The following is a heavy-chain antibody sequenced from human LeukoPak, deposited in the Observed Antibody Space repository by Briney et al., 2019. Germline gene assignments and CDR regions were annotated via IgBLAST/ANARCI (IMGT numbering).Heavy chain of an antibody. CDR1: GGSFSGYY. CDR3: ARGRYYAY. Sequence: SETLSLTCVVYGGSFSGYYWSWIRQPPGKGLEWIGEINHSGSTNYNPSLKSRVTISVDTSRNQFSLKLNSVTTADTAVYYCARGRYYAYWGLGTLVTVS. J-gene: IGHJ4*02. D-gene: IGHD3-10*01. CDR2: INHSGST. V-gene: IGHV4-34*01.